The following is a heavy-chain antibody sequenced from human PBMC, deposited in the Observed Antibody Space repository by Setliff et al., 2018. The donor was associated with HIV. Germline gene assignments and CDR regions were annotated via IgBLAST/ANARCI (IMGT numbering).Heavy chain of an antibody. CDR2: IFFTGNT. CDR1: GGSLSGYY. CDR3: VRGYCSSTTCYEDYYYMDV. V-gene: IGHV4-59*01. J-gene: IGHJ6*03. Sequence: PSETLSLTCAVYGGSLSGYYWSWIRQPPGKGLEYIGSIFFTGNTIYNPSLKARVTLSVDMSKNQVFLRLSSVTAADTAVYYCVRGYCSSTTCYEDYYYMDVWGKGSTVTVSS. D-gene: IGHD2-2*01.